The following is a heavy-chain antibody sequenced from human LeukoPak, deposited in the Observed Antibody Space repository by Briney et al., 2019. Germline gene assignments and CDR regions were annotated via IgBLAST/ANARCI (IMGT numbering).Heavy chain of an antibody. D-gene: IGHD2-2*01. CDR1: GYTFTSYG. CDR3: ATVVVPAAMGYYYYMDV. CDR2: IRAYNGNT. V-gene: IGHV1-18*01. J-gene: IGHJ6*03. Sequence: GASVKVSCKASGYTFTSYGISWVRQAPGQGLEWMGWIRAYNGNTDYAQKLQDRVTVTTDTSTSTAYMELRSLRSDDTAVYYCATVVVPAAMGYYYYMDVWGKGTTVTVSS.